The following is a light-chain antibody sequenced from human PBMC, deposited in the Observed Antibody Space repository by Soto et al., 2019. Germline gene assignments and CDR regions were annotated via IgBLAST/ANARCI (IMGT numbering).Light chain of an antibody. CDR2: AAS. CDR3: QQSYSTPIT. Sequence: DIQMTQSPSSLSASVGDRVTITCRASQSISSYLNWYQQKPGKAPKLLIYAASSLQSGVPSRFSGSGSGTDFTLTIMCLQPEDFATYYCQQSYSTPITFGQGTRLEIK. CDR1: QSISSY. V-gene: IGKV1-39*01. J-gene: IGKJ5*01.